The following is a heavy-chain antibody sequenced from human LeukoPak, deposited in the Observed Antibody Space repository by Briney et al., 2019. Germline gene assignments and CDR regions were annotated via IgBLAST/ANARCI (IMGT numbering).Heavy chain of an antibody. Sequence: SETLSLTCTVSGGSISSGSYYWSWIRQPAGKGLEWIGRIYTSGSTNYNPSLKSRVTISVDTSKNQFSLKLSSVTAADTAVYYCARDGHTITMVRGAVSWFDPWGQGTLVTVSS. CDR1: GGSISSGSYY. CDR2: IYTSGST. CDR3: ARDGHTITMVRGAVSWFDP. J-gene: IGHJ5*02. D-gene: IGHD3-10*01. V-gene: IGHV4-61*02.